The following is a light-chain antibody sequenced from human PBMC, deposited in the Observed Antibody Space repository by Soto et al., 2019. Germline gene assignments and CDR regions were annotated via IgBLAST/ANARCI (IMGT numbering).Light chain of an antibody. CDR2: DDS. J-gene: IGLJ2*01. CDR3: QSYDSSLSGYVV. V-gene: IGLV1-40*01. CDR1: SSNIGAGYD. Sequence: QSVLTQPPSVSGAPGQRVTISCTGSSSNIGAGYDVHWYQQLPGTAPKLLIYDDSNRPSGVPDRFSGSKSGTTASLAITGLQAEDEADYYGQSYDSSLSGYVVFGGGTKVTVL.